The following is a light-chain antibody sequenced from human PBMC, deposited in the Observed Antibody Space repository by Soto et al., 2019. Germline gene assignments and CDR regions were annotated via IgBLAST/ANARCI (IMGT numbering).Light chain of an antibody. CDR3: QQYDNSPFT. CDR1: QSVSSSF. V-gene: IGKV3-20*01. Sequence: NVVTQSPVTLSLSPGERATLSCRASQSVSSSFLAWYQKKPGQAPRLLIYGASSRATGIPDRFSGSGSGTDFTLTISRLEPEDFAVYYCQQYDNSPFTFGQGTRLEI. CDR2: GAS. J-gene: IGKJ5*01.